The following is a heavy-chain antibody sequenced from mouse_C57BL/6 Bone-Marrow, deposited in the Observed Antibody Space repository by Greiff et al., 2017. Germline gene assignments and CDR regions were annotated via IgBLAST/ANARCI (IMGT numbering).Heavy chain of an antibody. CDR3: AKIYFVPFDY. J-gene: IGHJ2*01. Sequence: QVQLQQSGAELVKPGASVKMSCKASGYTFTSYWITWVKQRPGQGLEWIGDIYPGSGSTNYNEKFKSKATLTVDTASSTAYMQLSSLTSEDSAVYYCAKIYFVPFDYWGQGTTLTVSS. V-gene: IGHV1-55*01. D-gene: IGHD2-1*01. CDR1: GYTFTSYW. CDR2: IYPGSGST.